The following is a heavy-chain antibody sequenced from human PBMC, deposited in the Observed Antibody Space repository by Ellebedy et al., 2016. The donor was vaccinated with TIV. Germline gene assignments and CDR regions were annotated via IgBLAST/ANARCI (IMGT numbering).Heavy chain of an antibody. D-gene: IGHD2-15*01. Sequence: MPSETLSLTCTASGGSISTYYWGWIRQPPGKGLEWIGYIYYSGSTNYNPSLKSRVTISVDTSKKQFSLKLSSVTAADTAVYYCASVGYCSGGSCYSSPNWGQGTLVTVSS. CDR1: GGSISTYY. V-gene: IGHV4-59*01. CDR3: ASVGYCSGGSCYSSPN. CDR2: IYYSGST. J-gene: IGHJ4*02.